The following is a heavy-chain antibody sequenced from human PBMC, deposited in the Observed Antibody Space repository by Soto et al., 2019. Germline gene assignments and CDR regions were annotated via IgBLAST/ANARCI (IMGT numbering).Heavy chain of an antibody. CDR3: ARDLQADY. CDR1: GYTFTSYA. Sequence: QVQLVQSGAEVKKPGASVKVSCKASGYTFTSYAMHWVRQAPGQRLEWMGWINAGNGNTKYSQKFQGRVTITRDTIASTTYMELSTLRSDDTAVYDYARDLQADYWGQGTMVTVSS. J-gene: IGHJ4*02. V-gene: IGHV1-3*01. CDR2: INAGNGNT.